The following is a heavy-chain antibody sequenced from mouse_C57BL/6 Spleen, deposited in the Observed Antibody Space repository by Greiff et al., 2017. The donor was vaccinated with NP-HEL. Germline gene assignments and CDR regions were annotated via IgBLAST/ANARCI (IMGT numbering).Heavy chain of an antibody. V-gene: IGHV5-17*01. J-gene: IGHJ4*01. CDR2: ISSGSSTI. D-gene: IGHD1-1*01. CDR3: AGITTVVATRYAMDY. Sequence: EVQRVESGGGLVKPGGSLKLSCAASGFTFSDYGMHWVRQAPEKGLEWVAYISSGSSTIYYADTVKGRFTISRDNAKNTLFLQMTSLRSEDTAMYYCAGITTVVATRYAMDYWGQGTSVTVSS. CDR1: GFTFSDYG.